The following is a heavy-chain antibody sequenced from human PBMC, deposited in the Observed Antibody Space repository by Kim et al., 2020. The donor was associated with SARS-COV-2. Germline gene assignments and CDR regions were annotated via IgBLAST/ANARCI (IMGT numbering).Heavy chain of an antibody. D-gene: IGHD5-18*01. Sequence: SVKVSCKASGGTFSSYAISWVRQAPGQGLEWMGRIIPILGIANYAQKFQGRVTLTADKSTSTAYMELSSLRSEDTAVYYCARGYSYADMDVWGKGTTVTVSS. J-gene: IGHJ6*03. CDR1: GGTFSSYA. V-gene: IGHV1-69*04. CDR2: IIPILGIA. CDR3: ARGYSYADMDV.